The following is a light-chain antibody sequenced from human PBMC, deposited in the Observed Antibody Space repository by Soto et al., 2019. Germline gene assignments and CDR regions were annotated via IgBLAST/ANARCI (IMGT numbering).Light chain of an antibody. CDR3: HQRQSWPRT. CDR2: LTS. Sequence: ESVLTRSPATLSSFPGDRVTLSFRASQAVNTRLAWYQHKPGQAPRFLIYLTSNRAAGIPARFSGSGSGTDFTLTISDVEPDDFAVYYCHQRQSWPRTFGQGTQVDIK. V-gene: IGKV3-11*01. CDR1: QAVNTR. J-gene: IGKJ1*01.